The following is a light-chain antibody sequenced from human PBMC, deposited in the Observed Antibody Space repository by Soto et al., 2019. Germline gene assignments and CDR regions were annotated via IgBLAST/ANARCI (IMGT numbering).Light chain of an antibody. J-gene: IGKJ1*01. CDR2: LGS. Sequence: DIVMTQSPLSLPVTPGEPASISCRSSQSLLLSNGYNYLDWYLQKPGQSPQLLIYLGSNRASGVPDRFSGRGSGTGFTLKISRVEAEDVGVYYCMQALHTRTFGQGTRVEIQ. V-gene: IGKV2-28*01. CDR3: MQALHTRT. CDR1: QSLLLSNGYNY.